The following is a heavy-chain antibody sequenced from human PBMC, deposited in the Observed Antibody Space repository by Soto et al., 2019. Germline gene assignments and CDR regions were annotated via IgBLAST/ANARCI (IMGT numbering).Heavy chain of an antibody. J-gene: IGHJ5*02. CDR1: GFSLSTSGVG. D-gene: IGHD2-2*03. V-gene: IGHV2-5*02. Sequence: QITLKESGPTLVKPTQTLTLTCTFSGFSLSTSGVGVGWIRQPPGKALEWLALIYWDDDKRYSPSLKSRLTTTKDTSKNQVVLTMTNMDPVDTATYYCAHAGKWIHPFDPWGQGTLVTVSS. CDR2: IYWDDDK. CDR3: AHAGKWIHPFDP.